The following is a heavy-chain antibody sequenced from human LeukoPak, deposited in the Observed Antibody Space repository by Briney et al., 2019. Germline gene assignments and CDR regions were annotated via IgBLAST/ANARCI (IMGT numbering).Heavy chain of an antibody. CDR2: IYYSGST. Sequence: SETLSLTCTVSGGSISSYYRSWIRQPPGKGLEWIGYIYYSGSTNYNPSLKSRVTISVDTSKNQFSLKLSSVIAADTAVYYCARTTTVTTPYWYFDLWGRGTLVTVSS. V-gene: IGHV4-59*01. CDR1: GGSISSYY. J-gene: IGHJ2*01. CDR3: ARTTTVTTPYWYFDL. D-gene: IGHD4-17*01.